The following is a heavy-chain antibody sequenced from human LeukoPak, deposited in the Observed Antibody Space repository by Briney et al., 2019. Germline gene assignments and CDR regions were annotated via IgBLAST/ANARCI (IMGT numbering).Heavy chain of an antibody. Sequence: GESLKIYCKGSGYSFTSYCISWVRQMPGKGLEWMARIDPSDSYTDYSPSFQGHVTISTDKSINTAYLQWSSLRASDSAMYYCARYLKVFSSEGSHPGLDVWGQGTTVTVSS. CDR3: ARYLKVFSSEGSHPGLDV. V-gene: IGHV5-10-1*01. CDR1: GYSFTSYC. J-gene: IGHJ6*02. D-gene: IGHD1-26*01. CDR2: IDPSDSYT.